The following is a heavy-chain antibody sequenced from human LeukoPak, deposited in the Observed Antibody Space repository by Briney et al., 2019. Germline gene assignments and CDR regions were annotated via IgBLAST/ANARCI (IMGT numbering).Heavy chain of an antibody. CDR3: ARALYCSSSNCYDGASDY. CDR1: GYTFTNYG. Sequence: ASVKVSCKASGYTFTNYGISWVRQAPGQGLEWMGWITADNGNANYAQKFQGRVTMTADTSTSTAYMELRSLRSDDTAVYYCARALYCSSSNCYDGASDYWGQGTLVTVPS. D-gene: IGHD2-15*01. CDR2: ITADNGNA. J-gene: IGHJ4*02. V-gene: IGHV1-18*01.